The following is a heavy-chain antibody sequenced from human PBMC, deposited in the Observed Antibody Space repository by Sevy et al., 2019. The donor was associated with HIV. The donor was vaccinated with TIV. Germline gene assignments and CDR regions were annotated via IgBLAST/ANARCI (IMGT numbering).Heavy chain of an antibody. CDR3: ARDLGGYGSGSYYDHDAFDI. D-gene: IGHD3-10*01. J-gene: IGHJ3*02. Sequence: GGSLRLSCAASGFTFSSYSMNWVRQAPGKGLEWVSSISSSSSYIYYADSVKGRFTISRDNAKNSLYLQMNCLRAEDTAVYYCARDLGGYGSGSYYDHDAFDIWGQGTMVTVSS. V-gene: IGHV3-21*01. CDR2: ISSSSSYI. CDR1: GFTFSSYS.